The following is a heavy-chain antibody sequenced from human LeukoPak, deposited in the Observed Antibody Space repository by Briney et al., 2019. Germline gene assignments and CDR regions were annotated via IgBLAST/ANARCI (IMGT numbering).Heavy chain of an antibody. V-gene: IGHV3-23*01. Sequence: PGGSLRLSCAASGFTFSSYAMSWVRQAPGKGLEWVSTVSGGGGTTYYADSVKGRFTISRDNSKNTLYLQMNSLRAEDTAVYYCAKGDPYYYYYMDVWGKGTTVTVSS. CDR1: GFTFSSYA. CDR3: AKGDPYYYYYMDV. J-gene: IGHJ6*03. CDR2: VSGGGGTT.